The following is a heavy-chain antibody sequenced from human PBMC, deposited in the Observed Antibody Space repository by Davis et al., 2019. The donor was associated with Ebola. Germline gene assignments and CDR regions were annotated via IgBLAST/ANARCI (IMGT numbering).Heavy chain of an antibody. Sequence: ASVKVSCKASGYSFTNYGINWVRRAPGRGLEWLGWISAYNGNTNYAQSFQGGVTLTTDTSTSTASMELKFLRSDDTAMYYCARGGLLFWVDFWGQGTLVTVSS. CDR1: GYSFTNYG. CDR3: ARGGLLFWVDF. D-gene: IGHD2-21*01. J-gene: IGHJ4*02. V-gene: IGHV1-18*01. CDR2: ISAYNGNT.